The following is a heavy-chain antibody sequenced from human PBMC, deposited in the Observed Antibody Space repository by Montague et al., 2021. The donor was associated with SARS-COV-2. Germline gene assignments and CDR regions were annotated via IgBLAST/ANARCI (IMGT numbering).Heavy chain of an antibody. D-gene: IGHD4/OR15-4a*01. CDR1: GFTFSTYW. CDR2: INPDGDAT. Sequence: SLRLSCAASGFTFSTYWMYWIRQVPGKGLAWVSRINPDGDATTCXDSVKGRFTISRDNSKNILYLQMNSLRGEDTAVYYCARSNLHDYADYWGRGTLVTVSS. CDR3: ARSNLHDYADY. V-gene: IGHV3-74*01. J-gene: IGHJ4*02.